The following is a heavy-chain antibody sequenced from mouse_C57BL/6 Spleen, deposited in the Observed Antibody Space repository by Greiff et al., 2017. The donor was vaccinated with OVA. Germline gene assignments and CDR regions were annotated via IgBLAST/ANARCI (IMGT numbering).Heavy chain of an antibody. D-gene: IGHD3-2*02. CDR2: IRSKSNNYAT. Sequence: EVQRVESGGGLVQPKGSLKLSCAASGFSFNTYAMNWVRQAPGKGLEWVARIRSKSNNYATYYADSVKDRFTISRDDSESMLYLQMNNLKTEDTAMYYCVRGGAQATLAYWGQGTLVTVSA. CDR3: VRGGAQATLAY. V-gene: IGHV10-1*01. J-gene: IGHJ3*01. CDR1: GFSFNTYA.